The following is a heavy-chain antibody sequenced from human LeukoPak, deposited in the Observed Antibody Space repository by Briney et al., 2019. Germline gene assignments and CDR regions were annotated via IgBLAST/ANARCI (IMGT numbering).Heavy chain of an antibody. CDR1: GCTFSSYS. D-gene: IGHD3-22*01. J-gene: IGHJ4*02. CDR3: ARDGTGNYYDSSGYYS. V-gene: IGHV3-21*01. Sequence: GGSLRLSCAASGCTFSSYSMNWVRQAPGKGLEWVSSISSSSSYIYYADSVKGRFTISRDNAKNSLYLQMNSLRAEDTAVYYCARDGTGNYYDSSGYYSWGQGTLVTVSS. CDR2: ISSSSSYI.